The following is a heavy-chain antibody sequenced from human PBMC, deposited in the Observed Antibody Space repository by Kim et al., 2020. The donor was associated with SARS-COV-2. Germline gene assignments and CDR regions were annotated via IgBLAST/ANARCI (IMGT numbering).Heavy chain of an antibody. CDR3: VKDLTPNYYDSSGYYPKILDY. CDR2: ISSNGGST. CDR1: GFTFSSYA. V-gene: IGHV3-64D*09. D-gene: IGHD3-22*01. J-gene: IGHJ4*02. Sequence: GGSLRLSCSASGFTFSSYAMHWVRQAPGKGLEYVSAISSNGGSTYYADSVKGRFTISRDNSKNTLYLQMSSLRAEDTAVYYCVKDLTPNYYDSSGYYPKILDYWGQGTLVTVSS.